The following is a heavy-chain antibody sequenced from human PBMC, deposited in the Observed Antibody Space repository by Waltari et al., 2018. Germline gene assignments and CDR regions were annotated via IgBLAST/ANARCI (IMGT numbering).Heavy chain of an antibody. CDR2: ISSTSSDI. J-gene: IGHJ6*02. CDR3: AGGYSSYYGMDV. Sequence: EVQLVESGGGLVKPGGSVRLPCAAPGFTFTTYTMNWVRQVPGKGLEWVSSISSTSSDIYYADSVKGRFTISRDNAKSSLYLQLNSLRAEDTAVYYCAGGYSSYYGMDVWGQGTTVTVSS. V-gene: IGHV3-21*02. D-gene: IGHD6-13*01. CDR1: GFTFTTYT.